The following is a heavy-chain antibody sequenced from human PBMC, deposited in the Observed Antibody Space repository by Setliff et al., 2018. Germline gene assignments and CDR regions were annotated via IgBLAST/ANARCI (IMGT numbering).Heavy chain of an antibody. D-gene: IGHD1-1*01. CDR3: ARDHGELGQERRTHFFRH. Sequence: PGGSLRLSCVASGFSFSNYSMNWVRQAPGKGLEWVSSISSDSRYIYYADSLKGRFTISRDNAKNSLYLQMNSLRAEDTAVYYCARDHGELGQERRTHFFRHWGQGTLVTVSS. V-gene: IGHV3-21*01. CDR1: GFSFSNYS. CDR2: ISSDSRYI. J-gene: IGHJ1*01.